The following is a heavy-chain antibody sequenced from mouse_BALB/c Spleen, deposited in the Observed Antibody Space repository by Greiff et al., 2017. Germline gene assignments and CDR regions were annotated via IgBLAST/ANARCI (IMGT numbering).Heavy chain of an antibody. V-gene: IGHV2-9*02. J-gene: IGHJ2*01. Sequence: VMLVESGPGLVAPSQSLSITCTVSGFSLTSYGVHWVRQPPGKGLEWLGVIWAGGSTNYNSALMSRLSISKDNSKSQVFLKMNSLQTDDTAMYYCARDRYGVFDYWGQGTTLTVSS. CDR2: IWAGGST. CDR3: ARDRYGVFDY. CDR1: GFSLTSYG. D-gene: IGHD2-10*02.